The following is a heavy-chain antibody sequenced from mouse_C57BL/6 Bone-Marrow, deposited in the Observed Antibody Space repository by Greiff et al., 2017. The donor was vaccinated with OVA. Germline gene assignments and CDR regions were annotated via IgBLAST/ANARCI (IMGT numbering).Heavy chain of an antibody. CDR1: GYSITSGYY. V-gene: IGHV3-6*01. CDR2: ISYDGSN. D-gene: IGHD1-1*01. CDR3: ASRSSPAWFAY. Sequence: DVKLQESGPGLVKPSQSLSLTCSFTGYSITSGYYWNWIRQFPGNKLEWMGYISYDGSNNYNPSLKNRISITRDTSKNQFFLKLNSVTTEDTATYYCASRSSPAWFAYWGQGTLVTVSA. J-gene: IGHJ3*01.